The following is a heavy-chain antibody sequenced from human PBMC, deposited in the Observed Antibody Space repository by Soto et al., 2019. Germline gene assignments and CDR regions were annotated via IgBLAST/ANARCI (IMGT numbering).Heavy chain of an antibody. CDR1: GFTFTTRA. Sequence: EVQLLESGGGLVQPGGSLRLSCAASGFTFTTRAMSWVRQAPGKGLQWVSGISASGGTTYYAVSVKGRLTISRDNSKNMLYLLMTSLSDDDTGVYYCTTGTQNFDHWGRGTRVTVSS. V-gene: IGHV3-23*01. J-gene: IGHJ4*02. CDR2: ISASGGTT. D-gene: IGHD3-10*01. CDR3: TTGTQNFDH.